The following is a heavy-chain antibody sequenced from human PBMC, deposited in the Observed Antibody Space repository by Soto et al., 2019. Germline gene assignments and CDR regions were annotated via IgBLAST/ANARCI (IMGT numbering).Heavy chain of an antibody. D-gene: IGHD3-10*02. V-gene: IGHV4-31*03. CDR1: GSSISSGGYY. J-gene: IGHJ6*02. Sequence: SETLSLTCTVSGSSISSGGYYWSWIRQHPGKGLEWIGYIYYSGSTYYNPSLKSRVTISVDTSKNQFSLKLSSVTAADTAVYYCASCSGSYHFYYGMDVWGQGTTGTVSS. CDR2: IYYSGST. CDR3: ASCSGSYHFYYGMDV.